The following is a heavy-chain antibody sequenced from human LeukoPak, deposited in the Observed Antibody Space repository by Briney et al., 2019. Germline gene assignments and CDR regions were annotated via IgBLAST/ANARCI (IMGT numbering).Heavy chain of an antibody. V-gene: IGHV4-34*01. Sequence: ASETLSLICAVYGGSFSVYYWSWIRQPPGKGLEWIGEINHSGSTNYNPSLKSRVTISVDTSKNQFSLKLSSVTAADTAVYYCARARIAAAEDYWGQGTLVTVSS. CDR3: ARARIAAAEDY. CDR2: INHSGST. J-gene: IGHJ4*02. CDR1: GGSFSVYY. D-gene: IGHD6-13*01.